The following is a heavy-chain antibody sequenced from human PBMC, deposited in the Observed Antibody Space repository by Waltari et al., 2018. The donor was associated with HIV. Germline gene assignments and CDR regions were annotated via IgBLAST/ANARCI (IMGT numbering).Heavy chain of an antibody. J-gene: IGHJ5*02. Sequence: EVQLVESGGGLVQPGGSLRPSCAASGFTFSSYWMHWVRQAPGKGPVWVSRITSDGSSTSYADSVKGRFTISRDNAKNTLYLQMNSLRAEDTAVYYCARESEGYYASGTGNWFDPWGQGTLVTVSS. CDR1: GFTFSSYW. CDR3: ARESEGYYASGTGNWFDP. D-gene: IGHD3-10*01. CDR2: ITSDGSST. V-gene: IGHV3-74*01.